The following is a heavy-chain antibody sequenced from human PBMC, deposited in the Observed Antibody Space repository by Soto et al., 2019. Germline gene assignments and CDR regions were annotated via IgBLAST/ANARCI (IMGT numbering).Heavy chain of an antibody. D-gene: IGHD1-1*01. V-gene: IGHV3-11*01. CDR2: ISNNGQTI. CDR3: ARDGSEMWKNRFDQ. CDR1: GFTFSDYY. Sequence: GGSLRLSCGASGFTFSDYYMSWLRQAAGKGPEWLSYISNNGQTIYYADSVKGRFTISRDNAKNSLYLQMNNLRAEDTAVYYCARDGSEMWKNRFDQWGQGTLVTVSS. J-gene: IGHJ4*02.